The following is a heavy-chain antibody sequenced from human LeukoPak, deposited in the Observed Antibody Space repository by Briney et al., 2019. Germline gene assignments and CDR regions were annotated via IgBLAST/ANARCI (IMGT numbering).Heavy chain of an antibody. CDR3: ARDTRVGATSWFDP. J-gene: IGHJ5*02. D-gene: IGHD1-26*01. V-gene: IGHV3-48*04. Sequence: GGSLRLSCAASGFTFSTYSMNWVRQAPGKGLEWVSYISSSGSLIHDSDSVKGRFTISRDNAKNSLYLQMNSLRAEDTAVYYCARDTRVGATSWFDPWGQGTLVTVSS. CDR1: GFTFSTYS. CDR2: ISSSGSLI.